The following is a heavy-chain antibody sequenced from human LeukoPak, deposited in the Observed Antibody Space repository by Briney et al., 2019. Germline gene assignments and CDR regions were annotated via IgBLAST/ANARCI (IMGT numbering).Heavy chain of an antibody. D-gene: IGHD6-13*01. CDR2: IYYSGST. V-gene: IGHV4-59*01. J-gene: IGHJ4*02. Sequence: DPSETLSLTCTVSGGSISSYYWSWIRQPPGKGLEWIGYIYYSGSTNYNPSLKSRVTISVDTSKNQLSLKLSSVTAADTAVYYCAREIRYSSSWFDYWGQGTLVTVSS. CDR3: AREIRYSSSWFDY. CDR1: GGSISSYY.